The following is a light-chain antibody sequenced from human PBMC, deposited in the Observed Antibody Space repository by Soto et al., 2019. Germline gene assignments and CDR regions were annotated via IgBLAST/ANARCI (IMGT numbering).Light chain of an antibody. CDR3: QQRSSWPPYT. CDR1: QSVSSY. CDR2: DAS. V-gene: IGKV3-11*01. Sequence: EIVLTQSPATLSLSPGEIATLSCRASQSVSSYLAWCQQKPGQAPRLLLDDASNRATGIPARFSGSGSGTDFTLTISSLEPEDFAVYYCQQRSSWPPYTFGQGTKLEI. J-gene: IGKJ2*01.